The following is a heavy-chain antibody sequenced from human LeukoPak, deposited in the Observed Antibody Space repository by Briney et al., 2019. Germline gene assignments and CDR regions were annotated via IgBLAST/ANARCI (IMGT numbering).Heavy chain of an antibody. D-gene: IGHD3-22*01. J-gene: IGHJ4*02. CDR1: GGSISSYY. V-gene: IGHV4-59*01. CDR2: IYYSGST. CDR3: ARGSVEGDYYDSSGPLDY. Sequence: SETLSLTCTVSGGSISSYYWSWIRQPPGKGLEWIGYIYYSGSTNYNPSLKSRVTISVDTSKNQFSPKLSSVTAADTAVYYCARGSVEGDYYDSSGPLDYWGQGTLVTVSS.